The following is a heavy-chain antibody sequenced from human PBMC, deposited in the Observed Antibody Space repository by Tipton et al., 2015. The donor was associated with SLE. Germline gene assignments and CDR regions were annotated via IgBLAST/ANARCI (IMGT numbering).Heavy chain of an antibody. CDR2: ISGDGET. J-gene: IGHJ5*02. CDR3: AKNDDGYCSGGSCFNWFDP. CDR1: GFIVSNNS. Sequence: QLVQSGGGLVQPGGSLRLSCAASGFIVSNNSMNWVRQAPGKGLEWVSLISGDGETHYADSVEGRFTISRDNFKNTLYLQMNSLRPEDTAVYYCAKNDDGYCSGGSCFNWFDPWGQGTLVTVSS. V-gene: IGHV3-53*04. D-gene: IGHD2-15*01.